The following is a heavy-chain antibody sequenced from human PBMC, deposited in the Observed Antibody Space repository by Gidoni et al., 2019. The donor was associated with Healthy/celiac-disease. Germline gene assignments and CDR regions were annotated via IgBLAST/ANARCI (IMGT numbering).Heavy chain of an antibody. CDR3: ATGGGNYYYMDV. V-gene: IGHV1-24*01. D-gene: IGHD3-16*01. CDR1: GYTLTESS. J-gene: IGHJ6*03. Sequence: QVQLVQSGAEVKKPGASVQVPCKVSGYTLTESSMHRVRQAPGKGLEWMGGYDPEDCETIHAQKFPGRVPMTEDTSTDTAYMELSSLRSEDTAVYYCATGGGNYYYMDVWGKGTTVTVSS. CDR2: YDPEDCET.